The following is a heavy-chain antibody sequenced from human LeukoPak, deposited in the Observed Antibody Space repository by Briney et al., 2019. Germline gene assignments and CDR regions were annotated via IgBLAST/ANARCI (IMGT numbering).Heavy chain of an antibody. CDR3: ARMVLSTYDYVWDFDY. CDR1: GYTFTSYG. CDR2: ISAYNGNT. D-gene: IGHD3-16*01. J-gene: IGHJ4*02. Sequence: ASVKVSCKASGYTFTSYGISWVRQAPGQGLEWMGWISAYNGNTNYAQKLQGRVTMTTDTSTSTAYMELRSLRSDDTAVYYCARMVLSTYDYVWDFDYWGQGTLVTVSS. V-gene: IGHV1-18*01.